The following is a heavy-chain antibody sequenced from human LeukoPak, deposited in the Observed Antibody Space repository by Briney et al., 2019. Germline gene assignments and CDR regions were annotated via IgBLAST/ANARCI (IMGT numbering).Heavy chain of an antibody. J-gene: IGHJ4*02. CDR1: GFTFSSYS. Sequence: GGSPRLSCAGSGFTFSSYSINWVRQAPGKGLEWISYISTSGTSIYYADSVKGRFTISRDNAKNSLYLQMNSLRDEDTAVYYCARDRARVDSSSDYWGQGTLVTVSS. D-gene: IGHD3-22*01. CDR3: ARDRARVDSSSDY. V-gene: IGHV3-48*02. CDR2: ISTSGTSI.